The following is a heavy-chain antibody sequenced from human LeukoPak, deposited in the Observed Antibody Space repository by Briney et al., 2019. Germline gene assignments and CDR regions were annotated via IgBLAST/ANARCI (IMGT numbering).Heavy chain of an antibody. D-gene: IGHD6-19*01. V-gene: IGHV1-2*02. CDR1: GYTFTCYY. Sequence: ASVQVSCKSSGYTFTCYYMHWVRQAAGQGLDWMGLINPNSGGTNYAQKFQGRVTMTRDTSISTAYMELSRLRADDTAVYYCARAWAVAGNGYFDYWGQGTLVTVSS. CDR3: ARAWAVAGNGYFDY. J-gene: IGHJ4*02. CDR2: INPNSGGT.